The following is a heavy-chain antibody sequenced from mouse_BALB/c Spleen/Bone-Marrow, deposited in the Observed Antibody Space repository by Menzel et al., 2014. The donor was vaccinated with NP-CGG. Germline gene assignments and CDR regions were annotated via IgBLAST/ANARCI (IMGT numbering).Heavy chain of an antibody. J-gene: IGHJ1*01. CDR3: ARNYGSSYWYFDV. V-gene: IGHV1-14*01. CDR1: GYTFTSYV. Sequence: LQESGPELVKPGASVKMSCKASGYTFTSYVMHWVKQKPGQGLEWIGYFNPYNDGTKYNEKFKGKATLTSDKSSSTAYMELSSLTSEDSAVYYCARNYGSSYWYFDVWGAGTTVTVSS. CDR2: FNPYNDGT. D-gene: IGHD1-1*01.